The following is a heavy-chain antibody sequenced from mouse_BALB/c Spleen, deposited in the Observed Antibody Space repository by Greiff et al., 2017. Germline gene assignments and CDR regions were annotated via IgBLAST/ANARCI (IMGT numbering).Heavy chain of an antibody. V-gene: IGHV5-17*02. CDR3: ARSLYGSWFAY. D-gene: IGHD2-2*01. CDR2: ISSGSSTI. CDR1: GFTFSSFG. Sequence: EVQLVESGGGLVQPGGSRKLSCAASGFTFSSFGMHWVRQAPEKGLEWVAYISSGSSTIYYADTVKGRFTISRDNPKNTLFLQMTSLRSEDTAMYYCARSLYGSWFAYWGQGTLVTVSA. J-gene: IGHJ3*01.